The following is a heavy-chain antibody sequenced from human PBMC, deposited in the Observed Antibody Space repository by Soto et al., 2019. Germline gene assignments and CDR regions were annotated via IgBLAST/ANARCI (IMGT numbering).Heavy chain of an antibody. Sequence: QVQLVQSGAEVREPGASVKVSCKTSGYDFSDKSINWVRQAPGQGLEWLGWIVVYSGYTEYADNVQDRITITADSSTNIVYMELRTLRSEDPAVYYWATGQRSYLTYGDSWGQGALVTVSS. D-gene: IGHD1-26*01. J-gene: IGHJ4*02. V-gene: IGHV1-18*01. CDR1: GYDFSDKS. CDR2: IVVYSGYT. CDR3: ATGQRSYLTYGDS.